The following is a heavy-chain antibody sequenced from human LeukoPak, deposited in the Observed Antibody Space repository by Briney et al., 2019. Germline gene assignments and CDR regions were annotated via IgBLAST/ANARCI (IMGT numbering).Heavy chain of an antibody. Sequence: GGSLRLSCAASGFTFSDYYMSWVRQAPGKGLEWVSVISGSGDSSDYADSVRGRFTISRDNSKNTLSLQMNSLTADDTAVYYCARNAGARLLSYFGFWGQGTLVSVSS. D-gene: IGHD3-10*01. V-gene: IGHV3-23*01. CDR2: ISGSGDSS. CDR3: ARNAGARLLSYFGF. J-gene: IGHJ4*02. CDR1: GFTFSDYY.